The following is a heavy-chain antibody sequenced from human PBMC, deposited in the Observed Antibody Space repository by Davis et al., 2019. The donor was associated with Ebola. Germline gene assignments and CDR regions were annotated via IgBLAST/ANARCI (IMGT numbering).Heavy chain of an antibody. D-gene: IGHD6-13*01. CDR1: GYTFTSYY. J-gene: IGHJ4*02. CDR3: ARAGIAASH. CDR2: MNPNSGNT. V-gene: IGHV1-8*02. Sequence: ASVKVSCKASGYTFTSYYMHWVRQAPGQGLEWMGWMNPNSGNTGYAQKFQGRVTMTRNTSISTAYMELSSLRSEDTAVYYCARAGIAASHWGQGTLVTVSS.